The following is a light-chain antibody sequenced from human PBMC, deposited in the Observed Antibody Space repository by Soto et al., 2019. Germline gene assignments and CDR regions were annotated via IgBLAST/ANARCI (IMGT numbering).Light chain of an antibody. CDR1: QTIGTS. CDR3: LQYNSFPLT. CDR2: TTS. Sequence: DIQMTQSPSSLSASVGDRVFITCRASQTIGTSLIWYQQRPGKAPKVLIYTTSTLQSGVPSKFSGSGSGTDFTLTISSLQPEDFATYYCLQYNSFPLTFGGGTKVEIK. J-gene: IGKJ4*01. V-gene: IGKV1-16*02.